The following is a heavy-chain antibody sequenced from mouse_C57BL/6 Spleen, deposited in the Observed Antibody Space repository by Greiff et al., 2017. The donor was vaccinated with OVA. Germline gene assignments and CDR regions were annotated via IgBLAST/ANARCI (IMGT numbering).Heavy chain of an antibody. Sequence: EVKVEESGGGLVQPGGSLSLSCAASGFTFTDYYMSWVRQPPGKALEWIGFIRNKANGSTTEYSASVKGRLTISRDNSQSILYLQINALRSEDSATYYGARYGGTTPPSLAYWGQGTLVTVSA. D-gene: IGHD2-14*01. CDR2: IRNKANGSTT. CDR3: ARYGGTTPPSLAY. CDR1: GFTFTDYY. V-gene: IGHV7-3*01. J-gene: IGHJ3*01.